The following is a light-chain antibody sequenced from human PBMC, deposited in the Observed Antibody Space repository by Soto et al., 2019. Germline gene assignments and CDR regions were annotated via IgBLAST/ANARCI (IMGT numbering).Light chain of an antibody. CDR1: SSDVGSYNR. V-gene: IGLV2-18*02. CDR3: TSYTSSRTWV. Sequence: QSALTQPPSVSGSPGQSVTIFCTGTSSDVGSYNRVSWYQQPPGTAPKLMIYEVTNRPSGVPNRFSASKSGNTASLTISGLQDEDEADYYCTSYTSSRTWVFGGGTKLTVL. CDR2: EVT. J-gene: IGLJ3*02.